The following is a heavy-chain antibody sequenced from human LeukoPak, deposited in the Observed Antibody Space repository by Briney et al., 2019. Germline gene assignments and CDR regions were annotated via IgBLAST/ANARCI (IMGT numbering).Heavy chain of an antibody. CDR1: GFTFSRYA. CDR3: AKGGYCSGGSCSVLRLFDY. V-gene: IGHV3-23*01. Sequence: GGSLRLSCAASGFTFSRYAMSWVRQAPGKGLEWVSAISGSGGSTYYADSVKGRFTISRDNSKNTLYLQMNSLRAEDTAVYYCAKGGYCSGGSCSVLRLFDYWGQGTLVTVSS. CDR2: ISGSGGST. D-gene: IGHD2-15*01. J-gene: IGHJ4*02.